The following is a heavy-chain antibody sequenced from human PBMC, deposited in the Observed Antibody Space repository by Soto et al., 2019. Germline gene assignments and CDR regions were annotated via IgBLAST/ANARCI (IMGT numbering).Heavy chain of an antibody. D-gene: IGHD6-13*01. CDR1: VFTFDDYT. V-gene: IGHV3-43*01. CDR3: AKEQLAAAGTGGFYYYYGMEV. CDR2: ISWDGGST. Sequence: XGSLRLSCASSVFTFDDYTMHCVRQSPGKCLEWVSLISWDGGSTYYADSVKGRFTISRDNSKNSLYLQMNSLRTEDTALYYCAKEQLAAAGTGGFYYYYGMEVWGQGTTVNVSS. J-gene: IGHJ6*01.